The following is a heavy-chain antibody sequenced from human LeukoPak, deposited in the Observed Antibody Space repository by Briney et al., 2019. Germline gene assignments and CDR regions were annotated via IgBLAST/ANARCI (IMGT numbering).Heavy chain of an antibody. CDR3: ARGQPPTYYYDSSGYYSEDY. V-gene: IGHV1-8*01. J-gene: IGHJ4*02. Sequence: ASVKVSCKASGYTFTSYDINWVRQATGQGLEWMGWMNPNSGNTGYAQKFQGRVTMTRNTSISTAYMELSSLRSEDTAVYYCARGQPPTYYYDSSGYYSEDYWGQGTLVTVSS. D-gene: IGHD3-22*01. CDR1: GYTFTSYD. CDR2: MNPNSGNT.